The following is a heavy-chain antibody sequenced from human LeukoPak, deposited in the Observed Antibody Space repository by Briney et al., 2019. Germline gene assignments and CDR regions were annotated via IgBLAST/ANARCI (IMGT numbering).Heavy chain of an antibody. Sequence: ASVKVSCKASGYTFTSYGISWVRQAPGQGLEWMGWISAYNGNTNYAQKLQGRVTMTTDTSTSTAYMELRSLRSEDTAVYYCARDAEDIVVVPAAIGWFGPWGQGILVTVSS. CDR3: ARDAEDIVVVPAAIGWFGP. D-gene: IGHD2-2*01. J-gene: IGHJ5*02. CDR1: GYTFTSYG. CDR2: ISAYNGNT. V-gene: IGHV1-18*01.